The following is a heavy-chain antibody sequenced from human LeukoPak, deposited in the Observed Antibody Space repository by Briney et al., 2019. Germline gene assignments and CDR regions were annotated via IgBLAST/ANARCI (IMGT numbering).Heavy chain of an antibody. D-gene: IGHD4-17*01. Sequence: SETLSLTCAVYGGSFSGYNWSWIRQSPGKGLEWIVEINHSGSTNYNPSLKSRVTISVETSKNQFSLKLSSVTAADTAVYYCARVATTVTTPINNWFDSWGQGTLVTVSS. J-gene: IGHJ5*01. CDR1: GGSFSGYN. CDR3: ARVATTVTTPINNWFDS. V-gene: IGHV4-34*01. CDR2: INHSGST.